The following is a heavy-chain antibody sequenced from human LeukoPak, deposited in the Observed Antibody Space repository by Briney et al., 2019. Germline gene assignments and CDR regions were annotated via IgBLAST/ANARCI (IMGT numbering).Heavy chain of an antibody. D-gene: IGHD2-15*01. CDR3: ARGDWGYCSGGSCPNWFDL. Sequence: SETLSLTCTVSGGSISSYYWSWIRQRPGKGREGIGYIYYSGRTNDNPSLTRRGTISVDTSKNQFSLKLCSVPAADTAVYYCARGDWGYCSGGSCPNWFDLWGQGTLVTVSS. V-gene: IGHV4-59*01. CDR2: IYYSGRT. CDR1: GGSISSYY. J-gene: IGHJ5*02.